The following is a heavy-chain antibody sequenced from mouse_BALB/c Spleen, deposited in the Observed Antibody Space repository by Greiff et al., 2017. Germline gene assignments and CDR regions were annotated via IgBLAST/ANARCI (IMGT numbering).Heavy chain of an antibody. CDR3: ARTATDAMDY. CDR2: ISYSGST. D-gene: IGHD1-2*01. J-gene: IGHJ4*01. CDR1: GYSITSDYA. Sequence: EVQLVESGPGLVKPSQSLSLTCTVTGYSITSDYAWNWIRQFPGNKLEWMGYISYSGSTSYNPSLKSRISITRDTSKNQFFLQLNSVTTEDTATYYCARTATDAMDYWGQGTSVTVSS. V-gene: IGHV3-2*02.